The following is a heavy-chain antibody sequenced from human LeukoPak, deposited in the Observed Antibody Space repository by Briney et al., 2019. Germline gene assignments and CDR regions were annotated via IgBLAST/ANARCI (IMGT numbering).Heavy chain of an antibody. CDR1: GFTFSDYY. V-gene: IGHV3-11*01. J-gene: IGHJ4*02. CDR3: ARPGRIVGAFFDY. CDR2: ISSSGSTI. D-gene: IGHD1-26*01. Sequence: KTGGSLRLSCAASGFTFSDYYMSWIRQAPGKGLEWVSHISSSGSTIYYADSVKGRFTISRDNSKNTLYLQMNSLRAEDTAVYYCARPGRIVGAFFDYWGQGTLVTVSS.